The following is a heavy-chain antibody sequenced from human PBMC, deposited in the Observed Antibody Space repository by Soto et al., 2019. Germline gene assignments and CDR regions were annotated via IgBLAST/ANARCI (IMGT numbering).Heavy chain of an antibody. V-gene: IGHV4-34*01. CDR1: GGSFSGYY. Sequence: PSETLSLTCAVYGGSFSGYYWSWIRQPPGKGLEWIGEINHSGSTNYNPSLKSRVTISVDTSKYQFSLTLSSVTAADTAVYYCARGVDDSSGYHFDYWGQGTLVTVSS. CDR2: INHSGST. D-gene: IGHD3-22*01. J-gene: IGHJ4*02. CDR3: ARGVDDSSGYHFDY.